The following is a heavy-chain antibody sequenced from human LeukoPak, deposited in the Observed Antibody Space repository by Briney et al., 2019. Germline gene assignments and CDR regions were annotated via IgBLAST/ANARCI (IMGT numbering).Heavy chain of an antibody. CDR1: GGSISSYY. Sequence: KPSETLSLTCTVSGGSISSYYWSWIRQPPGKGLEWIGYIYYSGSTNYNPSLKSRVTISVDTSKNQFSLKLSSVTAADTAVYYCAWPMPGYYNVIRNPFDYWGQGTLVTVSS. V-gene: IGHV4-59*12. CDR2: IYYSGST. D-gene: IGHD3-9*01. CDR3: AWPMPGYYNVIRNPFDY. J-gene: IGHJ4*02.